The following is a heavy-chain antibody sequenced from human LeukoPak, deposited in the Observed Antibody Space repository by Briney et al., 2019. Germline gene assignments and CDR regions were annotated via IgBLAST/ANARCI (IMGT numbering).Heavy chain of an antibody. J-gene: IGHJ4*02. CDR1: GFTVSSNY. D-gene: IGHD6-13*01. Sequence: GGSLRLSCAASGFTVSSNYMSWIRQAPGKGLEWVSYISSSGSTIYYADSVKGRFTISRDNAKNSLYLQMNSLRAEDTAVYYCARAPSSWGTYYFDYWGQGTLVTVSS. CDR3: ARAPSSWGTYYFDY. CDR2: ISSSGSTI. V-gene: IGHV3-11*01.